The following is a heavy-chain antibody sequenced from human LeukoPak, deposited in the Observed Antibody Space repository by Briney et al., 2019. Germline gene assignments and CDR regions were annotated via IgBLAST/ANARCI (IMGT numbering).Heavy chain of an antibody. Sequence: GGSLRLSCAAYGFTFSSYGMHWARQAPGKGLEWVSAISGSGGSTYYADSVKGRFTISRDNSKNTLYLQMNSLRAEDTAVYYCAAYCSGSIFDYWGQGTLVTVSS. CDR3: AAYCSGSIFDY. D-gene: IGHD3-10*01. J-gene: IGHJ4*02. CDR1: GFTFSSYG. CDR2: ISGSGGST. V-gene: IGHV3-23*01.